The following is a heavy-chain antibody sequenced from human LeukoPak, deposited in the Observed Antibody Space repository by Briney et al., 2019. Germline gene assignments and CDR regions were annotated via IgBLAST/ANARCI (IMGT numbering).Heavy chain of an antibody. J-gene: IGHJ6*02. CDR1: GVSISSYY. CDR3: ARDSVGATSDYYYGMDV. V-gene: IGHV4-59*01. Sequence: SETLSLTCTGSGVSISSYYWSWIRQPPGKGLEWIGYIYYSGSTNYNPSLKSRVTISVDTSKNQFSLKLSSVTAADTAVYYCARDSVGATSDYYYGMDVWGQGTTVTVSS. CDR2: IYYSGST. D-gene: IGHD1-26*01.